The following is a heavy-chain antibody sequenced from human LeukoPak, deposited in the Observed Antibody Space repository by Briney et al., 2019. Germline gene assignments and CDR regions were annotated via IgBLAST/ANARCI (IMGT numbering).Heavy chain of an antibody. D-gene: IGHD6-13*01. J-gene: IGHJ5*02. CDR2: IYPGDSDT. Sequence: GESLKISCKGSGYSFTSYWIGWVRQMPGKGLEWMGIIYPGDSDTRYSPSFQGQVTISADKSISTAFLQWSSLKASDTAMYYCARMAAAWNNWFDPWGQGTLVTVSS. V-gene: IGHV5-51*01. CDR3: ARMAAAWNNWFDP. CDR1: GYSFTSYW.